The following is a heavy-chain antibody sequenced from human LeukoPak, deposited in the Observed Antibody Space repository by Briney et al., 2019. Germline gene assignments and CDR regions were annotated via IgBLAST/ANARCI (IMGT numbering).Heavy chain of an antibody. D-gene: IGHD2-21*01. CDR2: ISYDGSNK. J-gene: IGHJ4*02. V-gene: IGHV3-30*18. Sequence: GGSLRLSCAASGFTFSSNDMHWVRQAPGKGLEWVAIISYDGSNKYYADSVKGRFTISRDNSKNTLSLQMNSLRVEDTAMYYCAKELWREQVDYWGQGTLVTVSS. CDR3: AKELWREQVDY. CDR1: GFTFSSND.